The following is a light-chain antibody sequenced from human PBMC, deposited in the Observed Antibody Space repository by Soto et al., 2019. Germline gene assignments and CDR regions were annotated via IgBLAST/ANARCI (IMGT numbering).Light chain of an antibody. CDR2: KAA. CDR3: QQRSNWPIT. J-gene: IGKJ5*01. V-gene: IGKV1-5*03. Sequence: DIQMTQSPSTLSASVGDRVAITCRASDNIVHWVAWYQQKPGKAPKLLIYKAANLADEVPSRFAGSGSGTEFTLTISSLEPEDFAVYYCQQRSNWPITFGQGTRLEIK. CDR1: DNIVHW.